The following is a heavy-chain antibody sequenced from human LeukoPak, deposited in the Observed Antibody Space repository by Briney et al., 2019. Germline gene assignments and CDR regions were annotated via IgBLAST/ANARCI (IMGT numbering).Heavy chain of an antibody. Sequence: SVKVSCKASGGTFSSYAISWVRQAPGQGLEWMGGIIPIFGTANYAQKFQGRVTITADESTSTAYMELSSLRSEDTAVYYCAREPSNYGDHYFDYWGQGTLVTVSS. CDR3: AREPSNYGDHYFDY. V-gene: IGHV1-69*13. D-gene: IGHD4-17*01. CDR2: IIPIFGTA. J-gene: IGHJ4*02. CDR1: GGTFSSYA.